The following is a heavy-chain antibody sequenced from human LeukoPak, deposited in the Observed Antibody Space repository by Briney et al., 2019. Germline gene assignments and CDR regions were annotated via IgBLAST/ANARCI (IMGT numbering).Heavy chain of an antibody. CDR2: ISSDEGRST. CDR3: AKDFPSLIAAATYNWFDP. D-gene: IGHD6-13*01. J-gene: IGHJ5*02. Sequence: GGSLRLSCAASGFTFSNYWMHWVRQAPGKGLVWVSRISSDEGRSTTYADSVKGRFTISRDNAKNTLYLQMNSLRAEDTAVYYCAKDFPSLIAAATYNWFDPWGQGTLVTVSS. V-gene: IGHV3-74*01. CDR1: GFTFSNYW.